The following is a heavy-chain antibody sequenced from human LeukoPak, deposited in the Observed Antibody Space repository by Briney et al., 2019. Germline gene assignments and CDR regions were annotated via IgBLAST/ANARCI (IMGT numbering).Heavy chain of an antibody. J-gene: IGHJ4*02. V-gene: IGHV4-39*01. Sequence: SETLSLTCTVSGGSISSSSYYWGWIRQPPGKRLEWIGSIHYSGSTYYNPSLKSRVTISVDTSKNQFSLKLSSVTAADTAVYYCAGPNWYYFDYWGQGTLVTVSS. CDR1: GGSISSSSYY. CDR3: AGPNWYYFDY. CDR2: IHYSGST. D-gene: IGHD5-24*01.